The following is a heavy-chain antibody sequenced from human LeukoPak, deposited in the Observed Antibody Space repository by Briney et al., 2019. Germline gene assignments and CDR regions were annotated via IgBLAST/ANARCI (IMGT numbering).Heavy chain of an antibody. CDR3: ATSGWYLLPGVY. CDR1: GASISSSNW. Sequence: PSETLSLTCGVSGASISSSNWWSWVRQAPGKGLEWIGEIYYSGSTNYNPSLKSRVTISIDKSKNQFSLQLTSVTAADTAVYYCATSGWYLLPGVYWGQGTLVTVSS. D-gene: IGHD6-19*01. CDR2: IYYSGST. J-gene: IGHJ4*02. V-gene: IGHV4-4*02.